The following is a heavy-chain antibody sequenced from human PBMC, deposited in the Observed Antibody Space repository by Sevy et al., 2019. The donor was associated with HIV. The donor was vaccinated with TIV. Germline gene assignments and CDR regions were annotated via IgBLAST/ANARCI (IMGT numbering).Heavy chain of an antibody. CDR1: GFTFSSYA. CDR2: ISFDGSNK. Sequence: GGSLRLSCAASGFTFSSYAMHWVRQAPGKGLEWVAVISFDGSNKYYADSVKGRFTISRTNSKNTLYLQMNGLRAEDTAVYYCARERDSGFSDYWGQGTLVTVSS. CDR3: ARERDSGFSDY. D-gene: IGHD3-22*01. J-gene: IGHJ4*02. V-gene: IGHV3-30-3*01.